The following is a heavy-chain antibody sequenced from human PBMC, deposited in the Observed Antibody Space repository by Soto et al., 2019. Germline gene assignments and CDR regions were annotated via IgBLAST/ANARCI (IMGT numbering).Heavy chain of an antibody. Sequence: PVGSLRLSCAASGFTFRSYSMNWVRQAPGKGLEWVSSISSSSTYISYADSVKGRFTISRDNAENSLFLQMNSLRAEDTAVYYCARDHLPMAGPGSLIDYWGQGTLVTVSS. CDR3: ARDHLPMAGPGSLIDY. CDR1: GFTFRSYS. J-gene: IGHJ4*02. D-gene: IGHD6-13*01. V-gene: IGHV3-21*01. CDR2: ISSSSTYI.